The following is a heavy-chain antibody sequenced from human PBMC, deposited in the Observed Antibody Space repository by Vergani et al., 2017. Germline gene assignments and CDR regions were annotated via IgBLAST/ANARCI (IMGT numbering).Heavy chain of an antibody. D-gene: IGHD2-2*01. CDR1: GGTFSSYT. CDR3: ARNRGDCSSTSCPIESYGMDV. J-gene: IGHJ6*02. V-gene: IGHV1-69*02. CDR2: IIPILGIA. Sequence: QVQLVQSGAEVKKPGSSVKVSCKASGGTFSSYTISWVRQAPGQGLEWMGRIIPILGIANYAQKFQGRVTITADKSTSTAYMELSSLRSEDTAVYYCARNRGDCSSTSCPIESYGMDVWGQGTTVTVSS.